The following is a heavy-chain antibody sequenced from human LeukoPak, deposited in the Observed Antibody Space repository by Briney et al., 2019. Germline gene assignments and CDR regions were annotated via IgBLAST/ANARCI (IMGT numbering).Heavy chain of an antibody. V-gene: IGHV1-69*13. Sequence: SVKVSCKASGYTFTSYDINWVRQAPGQGLEWMGGIIPIFGTANYAQKFQGRVTITADESTSTAYMELSSLRSEDTAVYYCARDGDCSGGSCSSYWGQGTLVTVSS. J-gene: IGHJ4*02. CDR1: GYTFTSYD. CDR2: IIPIFGTA. D-gene: IGHD2-15*01. CDR3: ARDGDCSGGSCSSY.